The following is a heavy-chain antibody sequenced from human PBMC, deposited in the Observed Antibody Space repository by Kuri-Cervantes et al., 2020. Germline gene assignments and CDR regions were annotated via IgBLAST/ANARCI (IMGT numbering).Heavy chain of an antibody. V-gene: IGHV3-23*01. Sequence: GGSLRLSCEASGFTFSISGMTWLRQAPGTGLQWISSISGSGYSTYYADSVRGRFTVSRDNSKNMVYLQMNTLRVDDTAMYYCAKDWIAGDGYWDFDSWGQGTLVTVSS. J-gene: IGHJ4*02. D-gene: IGHD7-27*01. CDR3: AKDWIAGDGYWDFDS. CDR2: ISGSGYST. CDR1: GFTFSISG.